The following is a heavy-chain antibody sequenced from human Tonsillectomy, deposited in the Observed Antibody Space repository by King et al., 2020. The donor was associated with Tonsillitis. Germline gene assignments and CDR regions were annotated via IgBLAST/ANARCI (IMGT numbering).Heavy chain of an antibody. Sequence: QLVQSGAEVKKPGESLKISCKASGYSFNNYWIGWVRQMPGKGLEWMGNIYPGDSESRYSPSFKGQVTFSAGKSNSTAYLQWSSLKASDTAMYYCARLDDSRGYYERGPLDIWGQGTVVTVSS. CDR1: GYSFNNYW. CDR2: IYPGDSES. V-gene: IGHV5-51*03. D-gene: IGHD3-22*01. CDR3: ARLDDSRGYYERGPLDI. J-gene: IGHJ3*02.